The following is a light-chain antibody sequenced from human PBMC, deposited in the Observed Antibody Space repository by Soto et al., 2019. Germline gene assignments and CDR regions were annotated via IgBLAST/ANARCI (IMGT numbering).Light chain of an antibody. CDR3: SSYTSSSNGV. J-gene: IGLJ1*01. CDR2: EVS. Sequence: QSVLTQPAAVSVSPGQSITISCTGTSSDVGGYNYVSWYQQHPGKAPKLMIYEVSNRPSGVSNRFSGSKSGNTASLTIPGLQAEEEADYYCSSYTSSSNGVFGTGTNVTVL. V-gene: IGLV2-14*01. CDR1: SSDVGGYNY.